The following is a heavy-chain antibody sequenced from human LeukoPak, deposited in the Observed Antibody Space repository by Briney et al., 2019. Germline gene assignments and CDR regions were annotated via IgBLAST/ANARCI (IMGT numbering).Heavy chain of an antibody. CDR1: GYTFTSYD. CDR2: MNPNSGNT. CDR3: ARARRRGTMIVVVRLDY. Sequence: ASVKVSCKASGYTFTSYDINLVRQATGQGLEWMGWMNPNSGNTGYAQKFQGRVTMTRNTSISTAYMELSSLRSEDTAVYYCARARRRGTMIVVVRLDYWGQGTLVTVSS. V-gene: IGHV1-8*01. J-gene: IGHJ4*02. D-gene: IGHD3-22*01.